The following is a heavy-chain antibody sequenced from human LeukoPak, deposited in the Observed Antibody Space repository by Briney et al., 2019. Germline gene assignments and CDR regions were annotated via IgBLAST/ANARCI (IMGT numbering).Heavy chain of an antibody. CDR2: INQDGSER. D-gene: IGHD3-22*01. Sequence: PGGSLRLSCAASGFTFSSYAMHWVRQAPGKGLEWVANINQDGSERYFVDSVKGRFTISRDNAKNSLYLQMNSLRVDDTAVYYCASGLDTGYWGQGTLVTVSS. J-gene: IGHJ4*02. CDR1: GFTFSSYA. V-gene: IGHV3-7*03. CDR3: ASGLDTGY.